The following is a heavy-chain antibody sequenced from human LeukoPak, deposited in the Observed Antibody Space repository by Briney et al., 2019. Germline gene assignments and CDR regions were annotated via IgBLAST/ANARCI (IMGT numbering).Heavy chain of an antibody. CDR2: IYYSGST. CDR1: GGSISSYY. J-gene: IGHJ4*02. V-gene: IGHV4-59*01. D-gene: IGHD4-17*01. CDR3: ARGDYGDYVALDY. Sequence: SETLSLTCTVSGGSISSYYWSWIRQPPGKGLEWIGYIYYSGSTNYNPSLKSRVTISVDTSKNQFSLKLSSVTAADTAVYYCARGDYGDYVALDYWGQGALVTVSS.